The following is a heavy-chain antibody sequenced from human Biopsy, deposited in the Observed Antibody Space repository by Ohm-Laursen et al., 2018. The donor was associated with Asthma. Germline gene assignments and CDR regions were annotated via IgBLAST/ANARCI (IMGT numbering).Heavy chain of an antibody. CDR3: ARQSGQDYGDSSGFDI. Sequence: RSLRLSCTAVGFVFSQCGMHWVRQGPGKGLEWVALVSSDGHNKYYEDSVKGRFTISRDNSRKRLYLQINRLTVEDSAVYFCARQSGQDYGDSSGFDIWGQGTKVAVSS. V-gene: IGHV3-30*03. CDR1: GFVFSQCG. D-gene: IGHD3-22*01. CDR2: VSSDGHNK. J-gene: IGHJ3*02.